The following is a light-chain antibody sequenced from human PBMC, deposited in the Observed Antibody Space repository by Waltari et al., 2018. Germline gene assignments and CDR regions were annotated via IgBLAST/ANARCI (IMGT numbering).Light chain of an antibody. V-gene: IGKV3D-15*01. CDR2: GAS. Sequence: SSRASQSDSTNLAWYQQKPCQAPQLLSYGASISAPGIPTRFTGSGSGTDFSTTISSLETEDFAINFCQHYVRLPATFGQGTKVEIK. CDR1: QSDSTN. J-gene: IGKJ1*01. CDR3: QHYVRLPAT.